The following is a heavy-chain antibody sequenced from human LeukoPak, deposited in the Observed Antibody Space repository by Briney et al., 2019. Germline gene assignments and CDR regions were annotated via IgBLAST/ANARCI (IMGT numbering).Heavy chain of an antibody. J-gene: IGHJ4*02. CDR1: GGTFSSYA. CDR2: IIPIFGTA. Sequence: GASVKVSCKASGGTFSSYAISWVRQAPGQGLEWMGGIIPIFGTANYAQKFQGRVTITADESTSTAYMELSSLRSEDTAVYYCARVGYYYDSSGYSYTFDYWGQGTLVTVSS. CDR3: ARVGYYYDSSGYSYTFDY. D-gene: IGHD3-22*01. V-gene: IGHV1-69*13.